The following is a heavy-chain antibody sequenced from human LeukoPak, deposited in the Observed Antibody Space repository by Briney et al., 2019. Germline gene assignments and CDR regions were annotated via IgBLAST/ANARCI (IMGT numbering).Heavy chain of an antibody. CDR1: QFTVSRNY. D-gene: IGHD3-22*01. Sequence: GGSLRLSCAASQFTVSRNYMSWIRQAPGKGLEWVSYISSSGSFIYYADSVKGRFTISRDNAKNSLYLQMNSLRAEDTAVYYCARETHYDSSGYHNDYWGQGTLVTVSS. J-gene: IGHJ4*02. V-gene: IGHV3-11*04. CDR2: ISSSGSFI. CDR3: ARETHYDSSGYHNDY.